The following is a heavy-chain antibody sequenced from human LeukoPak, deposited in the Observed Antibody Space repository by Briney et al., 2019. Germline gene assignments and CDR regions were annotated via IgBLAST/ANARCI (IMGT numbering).Heavy chain of an antibody. CDR1: GFTFSHYW. J-gene: IGHJ4*02. CDR3: ARAYDSGSYYDGTDY. D-gene: IGHD3-22*01. V-gene: IGHV3-7*03. Sequence: GGSLRLSCAASGFTFSHYWMSWVRQAPGKGLEWVANIKYDGSEKYYVGSVKGRFTISRDNAENSLYLQMNSLEAEDTAVYFCARAYDSGSYYDGTDYWGQGTLVTVSS. CDR2: IKYDGSEK.